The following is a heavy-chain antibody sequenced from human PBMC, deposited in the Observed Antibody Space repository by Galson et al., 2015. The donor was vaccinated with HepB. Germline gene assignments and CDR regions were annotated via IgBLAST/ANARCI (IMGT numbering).Heavy chain of an antibody. CDR3: ARDSSGFSLGYFDY. D-gene: IGHD6-19*01. J-gene: IGHJ4*02. CDR2: ISYDGSNK. CDR1: GFTFSSYA. V-gene: IGHV3-30-3*01. Sequence: SLRLSCAASGFTFSSYAMHWVRQAPGKGLEWVAVISYDGSNKYYADSVKGRFTISRDNSKNTLYLQMNSLRAEDTAVYYCARDSSGFSLGYFDYWGQGTLVTVSS.